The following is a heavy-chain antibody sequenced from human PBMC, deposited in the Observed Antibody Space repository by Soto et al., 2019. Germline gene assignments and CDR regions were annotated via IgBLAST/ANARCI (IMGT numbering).Heavy chain of an antibody. Sequence: SETLSLTCSVSGGSISSVSYYWGWIRQPPGKGLEWIGSIYYSGSAYYSPSLKSRVTMSVDTSKNQFSLKLSSVTAADTAVYYCARGVTYYYDSSGYYFDYWGQGTLVTVSS. CDR1: GGSISSVSYY. J-gene: IGHJ4*02. D-gene: IGHD3-22*01. CDR3: ARGVTYYYDSSGYYFDY. CDR2: IYYSGSA. V-gene: IGHV4-39*01.